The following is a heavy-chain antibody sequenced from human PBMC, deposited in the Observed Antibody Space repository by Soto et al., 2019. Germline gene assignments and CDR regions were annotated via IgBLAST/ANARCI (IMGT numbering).Heavy chain of an antibody. Sequence: QVQLQESGPGLVKPSETLSLTCTVSGGSITDYSWVWIRQPAGKGLEWIGRIFSSGSTNFNPSLKGRITMSLDTSKNQFSLKLNSATATDTAVYFCARDQGVVVTTDNRFDPWGQGILVTVSS. J-gene: IGHJ5*02. CDR1: GGSITDYS. V-gene: IGHV4-4*07. D-gene: IGHD3-22*01. CDR3: ARDQGVVVTTDNRFDP. CDR2: IFSSGST.